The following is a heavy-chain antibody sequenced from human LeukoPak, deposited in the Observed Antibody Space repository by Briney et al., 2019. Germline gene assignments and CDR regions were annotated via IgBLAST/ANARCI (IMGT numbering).Heavy chain of an antibody. CDR3: AKLSMITFGGVIVSLFDY. V-gene: IGHV3-23*01. D-gene: IGHD3-16*02. Sequence: PSETLSLTCAVYGGSFSGYYWSWIRQAPGKGLEWVSAISGSGGSTYYADSVKGRFTISRDNSKNTLYLQMNSLRAEDTAVYYCAKLSMITFGGVIVSLFDYWGQGTLVTVSS. CDR1: GGSFSGYY. CDR2: ISGSGGST. J-gene: IGHJ4*02.